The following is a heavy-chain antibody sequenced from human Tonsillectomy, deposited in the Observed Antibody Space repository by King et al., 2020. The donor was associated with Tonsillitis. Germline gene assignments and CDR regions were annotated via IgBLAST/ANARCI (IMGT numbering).Heavy chain of an antibody. D-gene: IGHD3-22*01. V-gene: IGHV4-4*01. CDR2: IYHSGST. CDR1: GGSISSTNW. Sequence: QLQESGPGLVKPSGTLSLTCAVSGGSISSTNWWSWVRQPPGKGLEWIGEIYHSGSTSYNPSLKSRVTISVDKSNNQFSLKLSSVTAADTAVYCCAFGVHYYDSSGPLWFYPWGRGTLFTVSS. CDR3: AFGVHYYDSSGPLWFYP. J-gene: IGHJ5*02.